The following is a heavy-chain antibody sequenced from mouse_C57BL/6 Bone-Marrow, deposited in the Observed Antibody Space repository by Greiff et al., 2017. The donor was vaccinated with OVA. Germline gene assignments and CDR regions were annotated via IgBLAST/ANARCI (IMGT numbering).Heavy chain of an antibody. CDR1: GFTFSSYT. Sequence: EVKLVESGGGLVKPGGSLKLSCAASGFTFSSYTMSWVRQTPGKRLEWVATISGGGGNTYYPDSVKGRFTISRDNAKNTLYLQIRSLRSEDTAVYYCARRDYYGTQFAYWGQGTLVTVSA. CDR3: ARRDYYGTQFAY. V-gene: IGHV5-9*04. J-gene: IGHJ3*01. D-gene: IGHD1-1*01. CDR2: ISGGGGNT.